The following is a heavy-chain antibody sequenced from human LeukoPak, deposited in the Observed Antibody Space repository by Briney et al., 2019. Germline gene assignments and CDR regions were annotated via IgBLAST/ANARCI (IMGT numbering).Heavy chain of an antibody. CDR2: INPSGGST. V-gene: IGHV1-46*01. J-gene: IGHJ4*02. D-gene: IGHD5-18*01. CDR3: AREIGPRQLHLWGSAFDY. Sequence: ASVKVSCTASGYTFTSYYIHWVRQAPGQGSEWMGIINPSGGSTNYAQKFQGRVTMTRDTSTSTVYMELSSLRSEDTAVYYCAREIGPRQLHLWGSAFDYWGQGTLVTVSS. CDR1: GYTFTSYY.